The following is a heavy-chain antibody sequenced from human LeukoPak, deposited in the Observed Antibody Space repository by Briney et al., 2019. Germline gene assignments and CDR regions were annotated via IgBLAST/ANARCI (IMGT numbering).Heavy chain of an antibody. CDR3: ARGQSVVVPAATRYNWFDP. J-gene: IGHJ5*02. CDR1: GYTFTGYY. V-gene: IGHV1-2*06. Sequence: ASVKASCKASGYTFTGYYMHWVRQAPGQGLEWMGRINPNSGGTNYAQKFQGRVTMTRDTSISTAYMELSRLRSDDTAVYYCARGQSVVVPAATRYNWFDPWGQGTLVTVSS. CDR2: INPNSGGT. D-gene: IGHD2-2*01.